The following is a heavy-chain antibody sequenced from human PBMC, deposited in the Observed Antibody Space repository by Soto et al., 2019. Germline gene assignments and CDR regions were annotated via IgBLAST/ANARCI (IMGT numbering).Heavy chain of an antibody. D-gene: IGHD6-13*01. CDR3: AGDASYSSSWYSADFGFDP. Sequence: EVQLVESGGGLVKPGGSLRLSCAASGFTFSSYSMNWVRQAPGKGLEWVSSISSSSSYIYYADSVKGRFTISRDNAKNSLYLQMNSLRAEDTAVYYCAGDASYSSSWYSADFGFDPWGQGTLVTVSS. V-gene: IGHV3-21*01. CDR2: ISSSSSYI. CDR1: GFTFSSYS. J-gene: IGHJ5*02.